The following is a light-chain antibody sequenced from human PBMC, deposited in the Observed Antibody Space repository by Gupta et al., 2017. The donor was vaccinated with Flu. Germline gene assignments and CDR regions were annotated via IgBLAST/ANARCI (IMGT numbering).Light chain of an antibody. CDR2: GNS. Sequence: QSVLTLPPSVSGAPGQRVTISFTRSCSNIGAGYDVPWYQQLPGTAPKLLIYGNSNRPSGVPNRFSGSKSGTSASLAITVLQAEDEADYYCQSYDSSLSGSWVFGGVTKLTVL. J-gene: IGLJ3*02. V-gene: IGLV1-40*01. CDR3: QSYDSSLSGSWV. CDR1: CSNIGAGYD.